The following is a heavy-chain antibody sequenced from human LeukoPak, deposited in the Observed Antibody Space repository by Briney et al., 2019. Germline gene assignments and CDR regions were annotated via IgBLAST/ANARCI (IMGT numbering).Heavy chain of an antibody. CDR2: IYYSGST. CDR3: VGSGSYYYGMDV. J-gene: IGHJ6*02. Sequence: SETLSLTCTVSGGSIGSSSYYWGWIRQPPGKGLEWIGSIYYSGSTYYNPSLKSRVTISVDTSKNQFSLKLSSVTAADTAVYYCVGSGSYYYGMDVWGQGTTVAVSS. CDR1: GGSIGSSSYY. V-gene: IGHV4-39*01. D-gene: IGHD3-10*01.